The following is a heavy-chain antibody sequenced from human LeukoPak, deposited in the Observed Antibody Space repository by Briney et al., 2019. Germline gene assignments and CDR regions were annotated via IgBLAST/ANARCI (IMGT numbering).Heavy chain of an antibody. Sequence: GGSLRLSCAASGFTFSSYAMSWVRQAPGKGLEWVAVIWYDGSTKYYADSVKGRFTISRDNSKNTVYLQMNSLRAEDTALYYCARDYRSGSYYMDVWGKGTTVTVSS. J-gene: IGHJ6*03. D-gene: IGHD3-10*01. CDR1: GFTFSSYA. CDR3: ARDYRSGSYYMDV. V-gene: IGHV3-33*08. CDR2: IWYDGSTK.